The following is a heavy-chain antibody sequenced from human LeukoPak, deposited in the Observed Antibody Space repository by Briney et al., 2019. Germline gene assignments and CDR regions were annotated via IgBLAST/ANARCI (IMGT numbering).Heavy chain of an antibody. CDR3: ARTNTSYCSGASCPLSYFDY. V-gene: IGHV4-34*01. CDR1: GGSFSGYY. Sequence: PSETLSLTCAVYGGSFSGYYWSWIRQPPGKGLEWIGEINHSGSTNYNPSLKSRVTISVDTSKNQFSLKLSSVTAADTAVYYCARTNTSYCSGASCPLSYFDYWGQGTLVTVSS. J-gene: IGHJ4*02. CDR2: INHSGST. D-gene: IGHD2-15*01.